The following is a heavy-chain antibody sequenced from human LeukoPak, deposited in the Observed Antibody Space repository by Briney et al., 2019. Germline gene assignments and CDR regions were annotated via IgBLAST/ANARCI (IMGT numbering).Heavy chain of an antibody. CDR1: GFTFSSYG. D-gene: IGHD3-22*01. Sequence: GGSLRLSCAASGFTFSSYGMHWVRQAPGKGLEWVAVIWYDGSNKYYADSVKGRFIISRDNSKNTLYLQMNSLRAEDTAVYYCARDISGYYYFDYWGQGTLVTVSS. V-gene: IGHV3-33*01. J-gene: IGHJ4*02. CDR3: ARDISGYYYFDY. CDR2: IWYDGSNK.